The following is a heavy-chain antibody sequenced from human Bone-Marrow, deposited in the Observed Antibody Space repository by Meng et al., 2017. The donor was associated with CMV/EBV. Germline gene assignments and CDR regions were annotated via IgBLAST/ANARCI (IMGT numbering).Heavy chain of an antibody. Sequence: GESLKISCAASGFTFSSYAMSWVRQAPGKGLEWVSAISGSGGSTYYADSVKGRFTISRDNSKNTLYLQMNSLRAEDTAVYYCARALGVVGAIRSFQHWGQGTLVTVSS. D-gene: IGHD1-26*01. CDR1: GFTFSSYA. CDR2: ISGSGGST. J-gene: IGHJ1*01. V-gene: IGHV3-23*01. CDR3: ARALGVVGAIRSFQH.